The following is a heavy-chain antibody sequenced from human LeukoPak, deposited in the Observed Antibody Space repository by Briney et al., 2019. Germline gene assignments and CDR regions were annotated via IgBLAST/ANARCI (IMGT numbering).Heavy chain of an antibody. CDR3: ARGSPYDSSGLENFDY. J-gene: IGHJ4*02. Sequence: ASVKVSCKASGYTFTIYGISWVRQAPGQGLEWMGWISAYNGNTNYAQKLQGRVTMTTDTSTSTAYMELRSLRSDDTAVYYCARGSPYDSSGLENFDYWGQGTLVTVSS. CDR2: ISAYNGNT. CDR1: GYTFTIYG. V-gene: IGHV1-18*01. D-gene: IGHD3-22*01.